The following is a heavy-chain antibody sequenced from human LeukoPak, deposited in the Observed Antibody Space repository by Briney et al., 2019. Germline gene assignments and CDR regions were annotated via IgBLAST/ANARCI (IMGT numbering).Heavy chain of an antibody. V-gene: IGHV4-61*10. D-gene: IGHD3-3*01. Sequence: ASQTLSLTCTVSGGSISSGSYYWSWIRQPAGKGLEWIGYIYYSGSTNYNPSLKSRVTISVDTSKNQFSLKLSSVTAADTAVYYCARASTIFGVVIDYWGQGTLVTVSS. J-gene: IGHJ4*02. CDR2: IYYSGST. CDR3: ARASTIFGVVIDY. CDR1: GGSISSGSYY.